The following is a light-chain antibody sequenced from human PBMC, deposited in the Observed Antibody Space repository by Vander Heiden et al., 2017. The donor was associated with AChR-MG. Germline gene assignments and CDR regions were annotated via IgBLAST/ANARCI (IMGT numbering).Light chain of an antibody. CDR3: QQYYNLPYT. V-gene: IGKV1-33*01. CDR2: DAI. CDR1: QNISNF. Sequence: DIQLSQSPSSLSASVGDRVTITCRASQNISNFLNWYQHKAGKAPKLLISDAINLETGIPSRFSGSGSGTDFTFTISSLQPEDIATYYCQQYYNLPYTFGQGTRLEI. J-gene: IGKJ2*01.